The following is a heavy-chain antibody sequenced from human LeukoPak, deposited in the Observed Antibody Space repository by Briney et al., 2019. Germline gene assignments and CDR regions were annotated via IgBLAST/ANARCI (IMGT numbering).Heavy chain of an antibody. CDR3: AREISGRQQLSNNPLPKAFDI. J-gene: IGHJ3*02. Sequence: SETLSLTCAVSGGSISSGGYSWSWIRQPPGKGLEWIGYIYYSGSTYYNPSLKSRVTISVDTSKNQFSLKLSSVTAADTAVYYCAREISGRQQLSNNPLPKAFDIWGQGTMVTVSS. CDR2: IYYSGST. D-gene: IGHD6-13*01. V-gene: IGHV4-30-4*07. CDR1: GGSISSGGYS.